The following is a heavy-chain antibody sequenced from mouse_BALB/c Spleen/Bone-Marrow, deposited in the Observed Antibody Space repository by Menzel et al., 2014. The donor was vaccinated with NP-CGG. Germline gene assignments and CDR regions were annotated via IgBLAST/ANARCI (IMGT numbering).Heavy chain of an antibody. CDR1: GYTFTDYE. CDR3: TRSETGPFAY. D-gene: IGHD4-1*01. CDR2: IDPETGGT. J-gene: IGHJ3*01. Sequence: QVQLQQPGAELVRPGASVTLSCKASGYTFTDYEMHWVKQTPVHGLEWIGAIDPETGGTAYNQKFKGKATLTADKSSSTAYMELRSLTSEDSVVYYCTRSETGPFAYWGQGTLVTVSA. V-gene: IGHV1-15*01.